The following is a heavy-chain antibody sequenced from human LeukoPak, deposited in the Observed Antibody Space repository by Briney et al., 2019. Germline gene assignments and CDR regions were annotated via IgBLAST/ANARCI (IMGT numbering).Heavy chain of an antibody. CDR3: AIGPQGPYSSTWYEAFDI. D-gene: IGHD6-13*01. CDR2: INPNSGGT. CDR1: GYTFTGYY. J-gene: IGHJ3*02. V-gene: IGHV1-2*06. Sequence: ASVKVSCKASGYTFTGYYMHWVRQAPGQGLEWMGRINPNSGGTNYAQKFQGRVTMTRDTSISTAYMELSRLKSDDTAVYYCAIGPQGPYSSTWYEAFDIWGQGTMVTVSS.